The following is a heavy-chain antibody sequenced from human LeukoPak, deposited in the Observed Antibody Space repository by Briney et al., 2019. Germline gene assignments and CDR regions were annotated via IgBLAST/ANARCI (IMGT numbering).Heavy chain of an antibody. D-gene: IGHD4-17*01. CDR3: AKDLVGTSVTTWVY. CDR1: GFTFSNYV. Sequence: GGSLRLSCAASGFTFSNYVMHWVRQGPGKELEWVAVISYDGSDKYYADSVKGRFTISRDNSKNTLSLQMNSLRAEDTAVYYCAKDLVGTSVTTWVYWGQGTLVTVSS. CDR2: ISYDGSDK. J-gene: IGHJ4*02. V-gene: IGHV3-30*18.